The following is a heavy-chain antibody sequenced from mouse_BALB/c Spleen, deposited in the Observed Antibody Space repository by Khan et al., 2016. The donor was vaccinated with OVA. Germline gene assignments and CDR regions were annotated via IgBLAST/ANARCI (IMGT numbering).Heavy chain of an antibody. V-gene: IGHV1-7*01. CDR1: GYTFTSYW. Sequence: QIQLVQSGAELAKPGASVKMSCKASGYTFTSYWMHWIKQRPGQGLEWIEYINPTSGYTDYNQKFKDKATLTADKSSSIAYMQLSSLTSDDSAVYYCARDRIDYWGQGTALTVSS. J-gene: IGHJ2*01. CDR2: INPTSGYT. CDR3: ARDRIDY.